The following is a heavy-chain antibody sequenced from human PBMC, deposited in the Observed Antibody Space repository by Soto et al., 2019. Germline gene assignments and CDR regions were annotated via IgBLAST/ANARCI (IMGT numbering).Heavy chain of an antibody. Sequence: SETLSLTCTVSGGSISSYYWSWIRQPPGKGLEWIGYIYYSGSTNYNPSLKSRVTISVDTSKNQFSLKLSSVTAADTAVYYCARDGDYDFWSGYFAYRGQGTLVTVSS. D-gene: IGHD3-3*01. CDR2: IYYSGST. J-gene: IGHJ4*02. CDR3: ARDGDYDFWSGYFAY. V-gene: IGHV4-59*01. CDR1: GGSISSYY.